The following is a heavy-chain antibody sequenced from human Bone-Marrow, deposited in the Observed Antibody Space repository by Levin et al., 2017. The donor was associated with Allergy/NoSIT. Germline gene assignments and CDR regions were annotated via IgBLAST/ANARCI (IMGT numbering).Heavy chain of an antibody. J-gene: IGHJ4*02. CDR3: TTDPMGGSYALFDY. CDR2: IKSKTDGGTT. CDR1: GFTFSNAW. D-gene: IGHD1-26*01. Sequence: KTGESLKISCAASGFTFSNAWMSWVRQAPGKGLEWVGRIKSKTDGGTTDYAAPVKGRFTISRDDSKNTLYLQMNSLKTEDTAVYYCTTDPMGGSYALFDYWGQGTLVTVSS. V-gene: IGHV3-15*01.